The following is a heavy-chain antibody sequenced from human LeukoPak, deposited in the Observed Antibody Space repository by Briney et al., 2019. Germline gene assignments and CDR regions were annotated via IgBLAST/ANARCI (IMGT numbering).Heavy chain of an antibody. CDR2: INHNGNVN. CDR3: TRGGGLDV. D-gene: IGHD3-16*01. V-gene: IGHV3-7*03. J-gene: IGHJ6*02. Sequence: GGSLRLSCAPSGFTFSRHGMNWARQAPGKGLEWVASINHNGNVNYYVDSVKGRFTISRDNANNSLYLQMSNLRAEDTAVYFCTRGGGLDVWGQGATVTVSS. CDR1: GFTFSRHG.